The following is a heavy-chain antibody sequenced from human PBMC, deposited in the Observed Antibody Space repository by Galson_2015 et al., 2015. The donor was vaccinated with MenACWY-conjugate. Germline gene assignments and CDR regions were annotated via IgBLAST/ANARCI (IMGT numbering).Heavy chain of an antibody. CDR3: VKDSLPGYSYGYFNCEY. Sequence: SLRLSCAASGFTFNSYGMHWVRQAPGKGLEWVALISFDGSNKFYADSVKGRLTISRDNSKNTLYPQMNSLRAEDTAVYYCVKDSLPGYSYGYFNCEYWGQGTLVTVSS. J-gene: IGHJ4*02. CDR2: ISFDGSNK. CDR1: GFTFNSYG. V-gene: IGHV3-30*18. D-gene: IGHD5-18*01.